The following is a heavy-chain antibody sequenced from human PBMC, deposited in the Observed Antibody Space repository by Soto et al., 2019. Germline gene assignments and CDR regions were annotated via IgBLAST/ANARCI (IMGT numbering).Heavy chain of an antibody. D-gene: IGHD3-16*01. CDR1: GGTFSSYA. CDR3: ASGIGAYNWFDP. V-gene: IGHV1-69*13. CDR2: IIPTFGTA. Sequence: SVKVSCKASGGTFSSYAISWVRQAPGQGLEWMGGIIPTFGTANYAQKFQGRVTITADESTSTAYMELSSLRSEDTAVYYCASGIGAYNWFDPWGQGTLVTVSS. J-gene: IGHJ5*02.